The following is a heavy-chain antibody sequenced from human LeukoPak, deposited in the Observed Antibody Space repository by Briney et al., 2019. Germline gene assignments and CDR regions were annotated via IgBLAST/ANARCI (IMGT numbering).Heavy chain of an antibody. D-gene: IGHD3-3*02. CDR1: GFTFDDYA. Sequence: GRSLRLSCAASGFTFDDYAMHWVRQAPGKGLEWVSGINWNSGSIDYADSVKGRFTISRDNAKNSLYLQMNSLRAEDTAVYYCARRGVGTFYPHYNWFDPWGQGTLVTVSS. V-gene: IGHV3-9*01. CDR3: ARRGVGTFYPHYNWFDP. J-gene: IGHJ5*02. CDR2: INWNSGSI.